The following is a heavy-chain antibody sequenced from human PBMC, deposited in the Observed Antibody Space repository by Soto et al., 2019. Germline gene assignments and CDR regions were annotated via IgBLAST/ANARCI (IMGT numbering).Heavy chain of an antibody. CDR2: INIEGAST. CDR1: GFTFSSYT. Sequence: GGSLRLSCSVSGFTFSSYTMHWVRQAPGKGLEYVASINIEGASTYYADSVKGRFIISRDNSKNTLYLQMSSLRAEDTAVYYCVKDRYVDYWGQGILVTV. CDR3: VKDRYVDY. V-gene: IGHV3-64D*06. J-gene: IGHJ4*02.